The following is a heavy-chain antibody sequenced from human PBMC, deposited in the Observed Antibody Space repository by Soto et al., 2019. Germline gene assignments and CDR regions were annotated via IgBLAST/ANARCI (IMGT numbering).Heavy chain of an antibody. Sequence: GGSLRLSCAASGFTFSSYSMNWVRQAPGKGLEWVSSISSSSSYIYYADSVKGRFTISRDNAKNSLYLQMNSLRAEDTAVYYCAREQGFGEYYYGMDVWGQGTTVTVSS. CDR3: AREQGFGEYYYGMDV. CDR2: ISSSSSYI. D-gene: IGHD3-10*01. CDR1: GFTFSSYS. V-gene: IGHV3-21*01. J-gene: IGHJ6*02.